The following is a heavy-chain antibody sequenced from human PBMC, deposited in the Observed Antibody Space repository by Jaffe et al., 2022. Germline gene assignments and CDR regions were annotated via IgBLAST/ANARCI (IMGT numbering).Heavy chain of an antibody. CDR3: TRASPGYSSSWYGAMPTTDY. J-gene: IGHJ4*02. D-gene: IGHD6-13*01. V-gene: IGHV3-49*04. CDR1: GFTFGDYA. Sequence: EVQLVESGGGLVQPGRSLRLSCTASGFTFGDYAMSWVRQAPGKGLEWVGFIRSKAYGGTTEYAASVKGRFTISRDDSKSIAYLQMNSLKTEDTAVYYCTRASPGYSSSWYGAMPTTDYWGQGTLVTVSS. CDR2: IRSKAYGGTT.